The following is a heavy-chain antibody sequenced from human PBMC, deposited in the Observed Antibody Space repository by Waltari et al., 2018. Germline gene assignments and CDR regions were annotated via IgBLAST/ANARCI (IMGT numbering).Heavy chain of an antibody. D-gene: IGHD6-19*01. CDR1: GFSFDNFA. V-gene: IGHV3-9*03. CDR2: ISWDSRAI. J-gene: IGHJ6*02. CDR3: AKGVSSGYSFGMDV. Sequence: EVKVVESGGGLVQPGRSLRLSCTGSGFSFDNFAMHWVRQAPGKGLEGVSGISWDSRAIGYADSVKGRFTISRDNARNSVYLQMNSLRSDDMALYYCAKGVSSGYSFGMDVWGQGTTVTVSS.